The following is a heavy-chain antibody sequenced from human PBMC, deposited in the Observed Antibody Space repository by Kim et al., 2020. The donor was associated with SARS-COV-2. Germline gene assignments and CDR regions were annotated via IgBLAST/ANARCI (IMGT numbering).Heavy chain of an antibody. V-gene: IGHV4-34*01. Sequence: NPSLKSRVTISVDTSKNQFSLKLSSVTAADTAVYYCATTIFGVVIGVFDIWGQGTMVTVSS. CDR3: ATTIFGVVIGVFDI. J-gene: IGHJ3*02. D-gene: IGHD3-3*01.